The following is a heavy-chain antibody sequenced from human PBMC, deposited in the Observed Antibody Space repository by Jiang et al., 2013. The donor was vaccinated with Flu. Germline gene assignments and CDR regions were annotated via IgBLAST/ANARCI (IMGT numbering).Heavy chain of an antibody. CDR1: GFAFGDYG. D-gene: IGHD3-10*01. CDR3: SRDLVRDVIIIPSGYCDY. J-gene: IGHJ4*02. V-gene: IGHV3-49*03. Sequence: GGLVQPGRSLSLACIGSGFAFGDYGLNWFRQAPGKGLEWVGFIGSKLYGARREYAASVRGRFTISRDDSKSVAYLHMNSLKTEDTALYYCSRDLVRDVIIIPSGYCDYWGQGALVTVSS. CDR2: IGSKLYGARR.